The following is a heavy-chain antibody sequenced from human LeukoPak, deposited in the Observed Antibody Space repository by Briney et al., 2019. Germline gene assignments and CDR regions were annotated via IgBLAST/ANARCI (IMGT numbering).Heavy chain of an antibody. V-gene: IGHV3-30-3*01. D-gene: IGHD2-15*01. CDR1: GFTFSSYA. J-gene: IGHJ4*02. Sequence: SGGSLRLSCAASGFTFSSYAMHWVRQAPGKGLEWVAVISYDGSNKYYADSVKGRFTISRDNSKNTLYLQMNSLRAEDTAVYYCARDQAIVVVVAATFFDYWGQGTLVTVSS. CDR3: ARDQAIVVVVAATFFDY. CDR2: ISYDGSNK.